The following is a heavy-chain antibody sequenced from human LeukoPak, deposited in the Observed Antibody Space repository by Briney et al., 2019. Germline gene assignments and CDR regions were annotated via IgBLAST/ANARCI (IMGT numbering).Heavy chain of an antibody. CDR2: ISSFGNII. CDR3: ARAFCSGGHCYQGAFDY. D-gene: IGHD2-21*02. Sequence: GGSLRVSCVASGFTFSYYDMYWVRQAPGKGLEWLSYISSFGNIIYSADSLEGRFTLSRDNAKNSLYLQMHSLRVEDTAVYYCARAFCSGGHCYQGAFDYWGQGTLVTVSS. J-gene: IGHJ4*02. V-gene: IGHV3-48*03. CDR1: GFTFSYYD.